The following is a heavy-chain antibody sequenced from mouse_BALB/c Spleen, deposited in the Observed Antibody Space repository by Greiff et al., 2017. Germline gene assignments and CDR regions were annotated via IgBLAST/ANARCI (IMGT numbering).Heavy chain of an antibody. CDR2: IWAGGST. CDR1: GFSLTSYG. Sequence: VKLVESGPGLVAPSQSLSITCTVSGFSLTSYGVHWVRQPPGKGLEWLGVIWAGGSTNYNSALMSRLSISKDNSKSQVFLKMNSLQTDDTAMYYCARDIYYGSSYRFAYWGQGTLVTVSA. J-gene: IGHJ3*01. V-gene: IGHV2-9*02. CDR3: ARDIYYGSSYRFAY. D-gene: IGHD1-1*01.